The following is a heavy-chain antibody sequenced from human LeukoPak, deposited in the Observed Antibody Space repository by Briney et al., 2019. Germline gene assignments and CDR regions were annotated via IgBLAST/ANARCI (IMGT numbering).Heavy chain of an antibody. CDR3: ARGRIVGATVREKAFDI. CDR2: INPNSGGT. V-gene: IGHV1-2*02. Sequence: ASVKVSCTASGYTFTGYYMHWVRQAPGQGLEWMGWINPNSGGTNYAQKFQGGVTMTRDTSISTAYMELSRLRSDDTAVYYCARGRIVGATVREKAFDIWGQGTMVTVSS. D-gene: IGHD1-26*01. CDR1: GYTFTGYY. J-gene: IGHJ3*02.